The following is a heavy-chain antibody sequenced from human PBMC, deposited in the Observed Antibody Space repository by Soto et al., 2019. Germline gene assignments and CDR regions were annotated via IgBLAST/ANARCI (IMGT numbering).Heavy chain of an antibody. CDR2: IKSKTDGGTT. V-gene: IGHV3-15*01. D-gene: IGHD3-16*01. J-gene: IGHJ4*02. Sequence: GGSLRLSCAASEFTFSNAWMSWVRQAPGKGLEWVGRIKSKTDGGTTDYAAPVKGRFTISRDDSKNTLYLQMNSLKTEDTAVYYCTTDLYVSTRIDYWGQGTLVTVSS. CDR3: TTDLYVSTRIDY. CDR1: EFTFSNAW.